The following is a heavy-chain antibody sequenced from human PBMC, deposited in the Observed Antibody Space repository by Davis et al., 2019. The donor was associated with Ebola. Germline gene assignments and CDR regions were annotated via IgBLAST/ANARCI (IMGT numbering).Heavy chain of an antibody. CDR1: GGSISNYY. CDR3: ARDGGRHWYFDL. V-gene: IGHV4-59*12. J-gene: IGHJ2*01. CDR2: IYYSGST. Sequence: GSLRLSCTVSGGSISNYYWSWIRQPPGKGLEWIGYIYYSGSTYYNPSLKSRVTISVDTSKNQFSLKLSSVTAADTAVYYCARDGGRHWYFDLWGRGTLVTVSS. D-gene: IGHD3-16*01.